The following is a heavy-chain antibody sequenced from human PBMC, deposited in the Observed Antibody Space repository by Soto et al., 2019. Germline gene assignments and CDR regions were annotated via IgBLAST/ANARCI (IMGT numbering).Heavy chain of an antibody. Sequence: SETLSLTGTVSGGSISSYYWTWIRQPAGKGLEWIGRIHTSGSTNYNPSLKSRVTMSVDTSKNKFSLRLSSVTAADTAVYYCARANDLSPSEWGQGTLVAVSS. CDR1: GGSISSYY. CDR2: IHTSGST. CDR3: ARANDLSPSE. V-gene: IGHV4-4*07. J-gene: IGHJ4*02.